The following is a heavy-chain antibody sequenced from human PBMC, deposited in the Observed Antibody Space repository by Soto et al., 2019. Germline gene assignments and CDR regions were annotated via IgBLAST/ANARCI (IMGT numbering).Heavy chain of an antibody. CDR3: ARYIPGVRYYGMDV. CDR1: GFTFSSYA. CDR2: IGESGTPT. V-gene: IGHV3-23*01. J-gene: IGHJ6*02. Sequence: PGGSLRLSCAASGFTFSSYAMKWVRQAPGKGLEWVSLIGESGTPTFYADSVKGLFTISRDNSGNTLFLKMYSLRAEDTAVYYCARYIPGVRYYGMDVWGQGTTVTVSS. D-gene: IGHD2-2*01.